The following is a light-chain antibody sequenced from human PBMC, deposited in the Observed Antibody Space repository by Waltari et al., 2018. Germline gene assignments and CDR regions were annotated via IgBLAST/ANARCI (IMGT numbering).Light chain of an antibody. J-gene: IGKJ5*01. Sequence: EIVMTQSPATLSVSPGERATLSCRASQSVSSNLAWYQQKPGQAPRLLIYGASTRATGIPARFSGSGSGTEFTLTISSLQPEDFAVYYCQQYNNWLITFGQGTRLEIK. V-gene: IGKV3-15*01. CDR3: QQYNNWLIT. CDR1: QSVSSN. CDR2: GAS.